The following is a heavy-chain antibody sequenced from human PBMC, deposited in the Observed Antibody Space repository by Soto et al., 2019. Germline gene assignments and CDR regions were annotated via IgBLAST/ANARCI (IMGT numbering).Heavy chain of an antibody. CDR3: ARTPPLAYCGGDCHPFFDY. V-gene: IGHV4-34*01. CDR1: GGSFSGYC. D-gene: IGHD2-21*02. Sequence: PSETLSLTCAVFGGSFSGYCWSWIRQPPGKGLEWIGEIYHSGSTNYNPSLKSRVTISVDKSKNQFSLKLSSVTAADTAVYYCARTPPLAYCGGDCHPFFDYWGQGTLVTVSS. CDR2: IYHSGST. J-gene: IGHJ4*02.